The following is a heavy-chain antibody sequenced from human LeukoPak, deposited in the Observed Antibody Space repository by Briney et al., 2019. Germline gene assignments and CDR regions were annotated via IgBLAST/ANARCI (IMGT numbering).Heavy chain of an antibody. CDR3: ARQSGDYSYYYYMDV. D-gene: IGHD2-21*02. J-gene: IGHJ6*03. CDR1: GYSFTNYW. V-gene: IGHV5-51*01. CDR2: IYPGDSTT. Sequence: GESLQISCQGSGYSFTNYWIGWVRPLPGKGLEWMGIIYPGDSTTRYSPSFRGQVTISADKSISTAYLQWSSLKASDTAMYYCARQSGDYSYYYYMDVWGKGTTVTISS.